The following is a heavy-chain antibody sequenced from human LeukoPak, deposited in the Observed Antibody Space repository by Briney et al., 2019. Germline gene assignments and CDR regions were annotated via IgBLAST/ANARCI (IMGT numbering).Heavy chain of an antibody. V-gene: IGHV3-23*01. Sequence: GGSLRLSCAASGFTFSSYAVTWVRQAPGKGLEWVSGITGSGDTTFYADSVKGRFTFSRDNSKNTLYLQMNTLRTEDTAVYYCAKDKAGCSSSSCHYYYAMHVWGQGTTVTVSS. CDR3: AKDKAGCSSSSCHYYYAMHV. CDR1: GFTFSSYA. J-gene: IGHJ6*02. CDR2: ITGSGDTT. D-gene: IGHD2-2*01.